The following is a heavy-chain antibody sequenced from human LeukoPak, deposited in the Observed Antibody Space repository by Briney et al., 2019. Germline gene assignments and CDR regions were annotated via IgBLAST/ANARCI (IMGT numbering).Heavy chain of an antibody. CDR2: INHSGST. CDR3: ARGRTEGKIPYVDY. Sequence: SETLSLTCAVYGGSFSGYYWSWIRQPPGKGLEWIGGINHSGSTNYNPSLKSRVTISVDTSKNQFSLKLSSVTAADTAVYYCARGRTEGKIPYVDYWGQGTLVTVSS. J-gene: IGHJ4*02. D-gene: IGHD1-1*01. CDR1: GGSFSGYY. V-gene: IGHV4-34*01.